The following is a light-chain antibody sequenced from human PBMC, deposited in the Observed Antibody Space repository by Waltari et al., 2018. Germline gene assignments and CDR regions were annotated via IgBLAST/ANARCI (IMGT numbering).Light chain of an antibody. CDR2: RDN. CDR1: KVGDKS. CDR3: QAWDSGIV. J-gene: IGLJ2*01. Sequence: SYEVTQPPSVSVSPGQTATITCHGDKVGDKSVCWYQQKAGQSPVLLLYRDNMRPSGIPERFSGSNSGNTATLTISGTQALDEADYHCQAWDSGIVFGGGTKLTVL. V-gene: IGLV3-1*01.